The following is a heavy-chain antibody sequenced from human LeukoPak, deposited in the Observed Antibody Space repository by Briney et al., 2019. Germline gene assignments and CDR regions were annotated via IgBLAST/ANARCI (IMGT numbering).Heavy chain of an antibody. CDR1: GYTFTSYD. J-gene: IGHJ4*02. CDR2: MNPNSGNT. Sequence: ASVKVSCKASGYTFTSYDVNWVRQATGQGLEWMGWMNPNSGNTNYAQKLQGRVTMTTDTSTSTAYMELRSLRSDDTAVYYCARSGSYRLGFDYWGQGTLVTVSS. D-gene: IGHD1-26*01. CDR3: ARSGSYRLGFDY. V-gene: IGHV1-18*01.